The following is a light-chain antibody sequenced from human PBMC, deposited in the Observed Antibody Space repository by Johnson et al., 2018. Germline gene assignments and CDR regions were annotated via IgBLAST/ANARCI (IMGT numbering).Light chain of an antibody. Sequence: QSVLTQPPSVSAAPGQKVTISCSGSSSNIGNNYVSWYQQLPGTAPKLLIYENNKRPSGIPDRFSCSTSGTSATLGIPGLQPGDEADYYCGTWDSSLSAGNVFGTGTKVTVL. J-gene: IGLJ1*01. CDR3: GTWDSSLSAGNV. CDR2: ENN. CDR1: SSNIGNNY. V-gene: IGLV1-51*02.